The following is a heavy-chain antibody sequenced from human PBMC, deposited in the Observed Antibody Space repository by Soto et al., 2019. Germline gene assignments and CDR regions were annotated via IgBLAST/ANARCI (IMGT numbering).Heavy chain of an antibody. CDR1: GFTFSNYA. CDR3: ARGRGGDQKYNMDV. D-gene: IGHD3-16*01. CDR2: ISSRGGGT. V-gene: IGHV3-23*01. Sequence: EVQLLESGGNLVQPGGSLRLSCAASGFTFSNYAMSWVRQAPGKGLEWVSAISSRGGGTMYADSVKGRFTVSRDNSENTLYLQMNSLRAKDTAVYYCARGRGGDQKYNMDVWGQGTTVTVSS. J-gene: IGHJ6*02.